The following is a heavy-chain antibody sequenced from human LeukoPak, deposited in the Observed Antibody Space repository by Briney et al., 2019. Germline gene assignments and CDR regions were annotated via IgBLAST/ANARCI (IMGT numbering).Heavy chain of an antibody. CDR1: GGTFSSYA. J-gene: IGHJ4*02. V-gene: IGHV1-69*01. CDR3: AREAPDSSGYNCGVY. D-gene: IGHD3-22*01. CDR2: IIPIFGTA. Sequence: SSVKVSCKASGGTFSSYAISLVRQAPGQGLEWMGGIIPIFGTANYAQKFQGRVTITADESTSTAYMELSSLRSEDTAVYYCAREAPDSSGYNCGVYWGQGTRDTVSS.